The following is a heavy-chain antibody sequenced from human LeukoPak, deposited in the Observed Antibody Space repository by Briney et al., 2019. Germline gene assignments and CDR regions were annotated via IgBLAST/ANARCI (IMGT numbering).Heavy chain of an antibody. V-gene: IGHV3-23*01. J-gene: IGHJ4*02. Sequence: GGSLRLSCAASGFTFTSYAMSWVRQAPGKGLKWVSAISGDGGSAYYADSVKGRFTISRDNSKNTLYLQMNSLRAEDTAVYYCAKDDQYSSSWLPPFDYWGQGTLVTVSS. CDR2: ISGDGGSA. D-gene: IGHD6-13*01. CDR3: AKDDQYSSSWLPPFDY. CDR1: GFTFTSYA.